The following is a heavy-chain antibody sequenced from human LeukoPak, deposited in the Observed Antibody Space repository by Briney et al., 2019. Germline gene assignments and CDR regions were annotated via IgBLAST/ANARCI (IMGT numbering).Heavy chain of an antibody. V-gene: IGHV3-48*04. CDR3: WLSMAAEPNDAFDI. Sequence: PGGSLRLSCAASGFTFSSYSMHWVRQAPGKGLEWVSYISSSSSNIYYADSVKGRFTISRDNAKNSLYLQMNSLRAEYRAVYYCWLSMAAEPNDAFDIWGQGTMVTVSS. CDR1: GFTFSSYS. CDR2: ISSSSSNI. D-gene: IGHD6-25*01. J-gene: IGHJ3*02.